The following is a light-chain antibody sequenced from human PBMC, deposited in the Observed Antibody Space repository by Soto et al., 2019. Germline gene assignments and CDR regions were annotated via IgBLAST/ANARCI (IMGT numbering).Light chain of an antibody. J-gene: IGKJ1*01. CDR2: GAS. V-gene: IGKV3-15*01. Sequence: EKVMTQSPATLSVSPGERATLSCRASQSVSSNLAWYQQKPGQAPRLLIYGASTRATGIPARFSGSGSGTEFTLTISSLHSEDFAVYYCQQYNNWPRTFGQGTKVEIK. CDR3: QQYNNWPRT. CDR1: QSVSSN.